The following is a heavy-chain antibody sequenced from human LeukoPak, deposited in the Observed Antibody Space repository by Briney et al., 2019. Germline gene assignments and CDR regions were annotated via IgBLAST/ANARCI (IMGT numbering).Heavy chain of an antibody. D-gene: IGHD3-22*01. CDR1: GYTFTSYY. J-gene: IGHJ4*02. Sequence: ASVTVSCTASGYTFTSYYMHWVRQAPGQGLEWMGIINPSGGSTSYAQKFQGRVTMTRDTSTSTAYMELSSLRSEDTAVYYCARDSGPYYYDSSGQTAYYFDYWGQGTLVTVSS. CDR2: INPSGGST. V-gene: IGHV1-46*01. CDR3: ARDSGPYYYDSSGQTAYYFDY.